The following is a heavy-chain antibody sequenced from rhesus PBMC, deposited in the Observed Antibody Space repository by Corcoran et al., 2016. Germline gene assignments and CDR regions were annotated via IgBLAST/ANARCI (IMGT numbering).Heavy chain of an antibody. CDR2: IRNKANGGTA. J-gene: IGHJ5-2*02. Sequence: VRQAPGKGPEWVGFIRNKANGGTAEYAASVKGRFTISRDDSKSIASLQMNSLKTEDTAVYYCARRGWYNSLDVWGRGVLVTVSS. D-gene: IGHD2-39*02. CDR3: ARRGWYNSLDV. V-gene: IGHV3-116*02.